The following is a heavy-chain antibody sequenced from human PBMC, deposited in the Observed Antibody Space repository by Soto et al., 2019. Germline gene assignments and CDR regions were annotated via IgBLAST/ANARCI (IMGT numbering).Heavy chain of an antibody. D-gene: IGHD2-8*01. J-gene: IGHJ6*02. CDR3: AREPLYCTNGVCYKPYYYYGVDV. Sequence: ASVKVSCKASGYTFTSYGISWVRQAPGQGLEWMGWISAYNGNTNYAQKLQGRVTMTTDTSTSTAYMELRSLRSDDTAVYYCAREPLYCTNGVCYKPYYYYGVDVWGQGTTVTVSS. CDR2: ISAYNGNT. V-gene: IGHV1-18*01. CDR1: GYTFTSYG.